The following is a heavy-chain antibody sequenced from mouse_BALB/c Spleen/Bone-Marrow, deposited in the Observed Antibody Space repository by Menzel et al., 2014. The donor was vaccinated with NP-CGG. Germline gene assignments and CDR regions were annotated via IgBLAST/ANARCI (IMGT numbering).Heavy chain of an antibody. CDR2: ILPGSGNT. V-gene: IGHV1-9*01. CDR3: TRQGFAC. Sequence: VKLVESGPELTKPGASVKISCKATGYTFSSYWIEWVEQRLGHGLEWIGEILPGSGNTHYNEKFKGKATFTADTSSNTAYMQLSSLTSEDSAVYYCTRQGFACWGQGTLVTGSA. J-gene: IGHJ3*01. CDR1: GYTFSSYW.